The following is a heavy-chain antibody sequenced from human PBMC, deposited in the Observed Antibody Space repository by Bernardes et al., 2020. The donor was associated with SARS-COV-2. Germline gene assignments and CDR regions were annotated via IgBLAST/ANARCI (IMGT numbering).Heavy chain of an antibody. Sequence: GGSLRLSCAASGFTFRSYGMHWVRQAPGTGLEWVAVISYDESKKYYADSVKGRFTISRDNSNNRVYLQINSLTPEDTAVYYCARDQEVGGTLFYTSGWPDYWGQGTLVTVSS. CDR2: ISYDESKK. CDR1: GFTFRSYG. CDR3: ARDQEVGGTLFYTSGWPDY. V-gene: IGHV3-30*13. D-gene: IGHD6-19*01. J-gene: IGHJ4*02.